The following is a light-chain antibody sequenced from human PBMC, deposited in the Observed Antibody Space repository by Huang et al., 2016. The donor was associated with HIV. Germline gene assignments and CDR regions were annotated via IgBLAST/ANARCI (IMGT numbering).Light chain of an antibody. Sequence: DIVMTQSPLSLPVTPGEPASISCRSSQSLLHSNGYNYLDWYLQKQGQSPQLLIYLGSNRASGVPDRFSGSGSSTDFTLKISRVEAEDVGVYYCMQALQTPPTFGQGTKVEIK. V-gene: IGKV2-28*01. CDR1: QSLLHSNGYNY. CDR3: MQALQTPPT. J-gene: IGKJ1*01. CDR2: LGS.